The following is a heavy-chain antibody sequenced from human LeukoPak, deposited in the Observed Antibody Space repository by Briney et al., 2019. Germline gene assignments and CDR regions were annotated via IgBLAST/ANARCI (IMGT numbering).Heavy chain of an antibody. CDR3: ARDARRPFGGERYYFDY. CDR1: GGSFSGYY. Sequence: SETLSLTCAVYGGSFSGYYWSWIRQPPGKGLEWIGEINHSGSTNYNPSLKSRVTISVDTSKNQFSLKPSSVTAADTAVYYCARDARRPFGGERYYFDYWGQGTLVTVSS. J-gene: IGHJ4*02. D-gene: IGHD2-21*01. V-gene: IGHV4-34*01. CDR2: INHSGST.